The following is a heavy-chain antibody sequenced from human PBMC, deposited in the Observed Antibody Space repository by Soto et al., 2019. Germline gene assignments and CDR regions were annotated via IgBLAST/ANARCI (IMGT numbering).Heavy chain of an antibody. CDR2: INHSGST. CDR3: ATTVTKWALDY. J-gene: IGHJ4*02. Sequence: PSQTLSLTCAVYGGSISGYYWSWIRQPPGKGLEWIGEINHSGSTNYNPSLKSRVTISVDTSKNQFSLKLSSVTAADTAVYYCATTVTKWALDYWGQGTLVTVS. CDR1: GGSISGYY. V-gene: IGHV4-34*01. D-gene: IGHD4-17*01.